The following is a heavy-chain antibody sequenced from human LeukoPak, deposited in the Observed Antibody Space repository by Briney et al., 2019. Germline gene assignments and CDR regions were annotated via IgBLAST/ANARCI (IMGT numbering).Heavy chain of an antibody. V-gene: IGHV1-8*01. CDR2: MYPNSGNT. CDR3: ARARFAVVVVAAMFPWFDP. D-gene: IGHD2-15*01. J-gene: IGHJ5*02. Sequence: ASVKVSCKASGYTFTSYDINWVRQATGQGLEWMGWMYPNSGNTGYAQKFQGRVTMARNTSISTAYMELSSLRSEDTAVYYCARARFAVVVVAAMFPWFDPWGQGTLVTVSS. CDR1: GYTFTSYD.